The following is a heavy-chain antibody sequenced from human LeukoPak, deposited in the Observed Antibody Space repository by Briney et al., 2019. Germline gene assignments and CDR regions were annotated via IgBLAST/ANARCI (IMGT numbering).Heavy chain of an antibody. J-gene: IGHJ4*02. V-gene: IGHV3-30-3*01. Sequence: GGSLRLSCAASGFTFSSYAMHWVRQAPGKGLEWVAVISYDGSNKYYADSVKGRFTISRDNSKNTLYLQMNSLRAEDTAVYYCAKDVPAAYFDYWGQGTLVTVSS. D-gene: IGHD2-2*01. CDR2: ISYDGSNK. CDR3: AKDVPAAYFDY. CDR1: GFTFSSYA.